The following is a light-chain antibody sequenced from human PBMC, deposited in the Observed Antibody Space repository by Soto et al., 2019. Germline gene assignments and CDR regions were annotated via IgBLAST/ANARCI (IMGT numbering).Light chain of an antibody. J-gene: IGLJ1*01. CDR3: SSYAHGSTYV. Sequence: QSVLTQPASVSGSPGQSITISCTGTSSDVGFYNYVSWYQQQHPGKAPKLMIYEVDNRPSGVSIRFSGSKSGNTASLTISGLLAEDEADYACSSYAHGSTYVCGTGTKVTVL. V-gene: IGLV2-14*01. CDR1: SSDVGFYNY. CDR2: EVD.